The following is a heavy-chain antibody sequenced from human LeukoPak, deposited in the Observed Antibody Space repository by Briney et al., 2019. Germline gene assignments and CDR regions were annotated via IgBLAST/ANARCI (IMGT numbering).Heavy chain of an antibody. Sequence: SETLSLTCTVSGSSVSSAGYYWCWIRQPPGKGLEWIGYISHSDTTYYNPSLKSRVTISVDRSKNQFSLNLSSVTAADTAVYYCARWADYWGQGTLVTVSS. CDR3: ARWADY. V-gene: IGHV4-30-2*01. J-gene: IGHJ4*02. CDR2: ISHSDTT. CDR1: GSSVSSAGYY.